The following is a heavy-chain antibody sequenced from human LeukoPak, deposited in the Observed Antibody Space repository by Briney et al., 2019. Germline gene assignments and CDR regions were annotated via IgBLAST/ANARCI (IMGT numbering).Heavy chain of an antibody. J-gene: IGHJ4*02. CDR1: GFTFSDYY. V-gene: IGHV3-11*04. D-gene: IGHD3-22*01. Sequence: GGSLRLSCAASGFTFSDYYMSWIRQAPGKGLEWVSYISSRSSTIKYADSVKGRFTISRDNAKNSLYLQMNSLSAEDTAVYYCARASSGYYSDPYYLDYWGQGTLVTVSS. CDR2: ISSRSSTI. CDR3: ARASSGYYSDPYYLDY.